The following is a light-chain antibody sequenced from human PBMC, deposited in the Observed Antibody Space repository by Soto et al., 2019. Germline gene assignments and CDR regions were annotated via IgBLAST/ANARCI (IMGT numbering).Light chain of an antibody. J-gene: IGKJ5*01. V-gene: IGKV3-20*01. CDR3: QQYGNSPIT. CDR2: DAS. Sequence: EIVLTQSPGTLSLSPGERATLPCRASQSVSSSYVAWYQQKPGQTPRLLIYDASSRATGIPDRFSGSGSGTDFTLIISRLEPEDFAVYYCQQYGNSPITFGQGTRLEIK. CDR1: QSVSSSY.